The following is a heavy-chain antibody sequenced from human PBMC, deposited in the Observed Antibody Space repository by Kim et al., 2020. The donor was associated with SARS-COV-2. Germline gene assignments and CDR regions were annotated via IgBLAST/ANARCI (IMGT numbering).Heavy chain of an antibody. CDR1: GFTFSSYS. J-gene: IGHJ6*02. Sequence: GGSLRLSCAASGFTFSSYSMNWVRQAPGKGLEWVSYISSSSSTIYYADSVKGRFTISRDNAKNSLYLQMNSLRAEDTAVYYCARDPRTYYDFWGGHDYYYGMDDWGQGATVTVSS. CDR3: ARDPRTYYDFWGGHDYYYGMDD. V-gene: IGHV3-48*04. CDR2: ISSSSSTI. D-gene: IGHD3-3*01.